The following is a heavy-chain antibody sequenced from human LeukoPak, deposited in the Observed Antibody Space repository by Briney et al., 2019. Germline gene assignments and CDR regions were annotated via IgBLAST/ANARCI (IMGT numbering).Heavy chain of an antibody. Sequence: PSETLSLTCAVYGGSFSGYYWSWIRQPPGKGLEWIGEINHSGSTNYNPSLKSRVTISVDTSKNQFSLKLSSVTAADTAVYYCASQIGYCSSTSCYDMSFDYWGQGTLVTVSS. V-gene: IGHV4-34*01. J-gene: IGHJ4*02. CDR3: ASQIGYCSSTSCYDMSFDY. CDR1: GGSFSGYY. D-gene: IGHD2-2*01. CDR2: INHSGST.